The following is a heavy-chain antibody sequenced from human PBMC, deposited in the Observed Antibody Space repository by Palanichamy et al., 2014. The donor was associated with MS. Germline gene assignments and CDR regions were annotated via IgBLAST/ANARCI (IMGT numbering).Heavy chain of an antibody. D-gene: IGHD6-19*01. J-gene: IGHJ4*02. Sequence: QVQLQESGPGLVKPSETLSLTCAVSGRSITSGDYWGWIRQTPGKGLEWIGSIYNSASTHYNPSLKSRVTMIVDTSKNQFSLKLRSVTAADTAVYYCARNSSGWGYFDNWGQGVLVTVSS. CDR3: ARNSSGWGYFDN. V-gene: IGHV4-38-2*01. CDR1: GRSITSGDY. CDR2: IYNSAST.